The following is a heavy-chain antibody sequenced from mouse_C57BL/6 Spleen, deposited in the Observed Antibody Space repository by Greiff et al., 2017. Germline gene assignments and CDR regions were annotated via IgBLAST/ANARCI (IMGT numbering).Heavy chain of an antibody. Sequence: EVQRVESGGGLVKPGGSLKLSCAASGFTFSSYAMSWVRQTPEKRLEWVATISDGGSYTYYPDNVKGRFTISRDNAKNNLYLQMSHLKSEDTAMYYCARAHYYGFFDYWGQGTTLTVSS. J-gene: IGHJ2*01. D-gene: IGHD1-2*01. CDR3: ARAHYYGFFDY. CDR1: GFTFSSYA. CDR2: ISDGGSYT. V-gene: IGHV5-4*01.